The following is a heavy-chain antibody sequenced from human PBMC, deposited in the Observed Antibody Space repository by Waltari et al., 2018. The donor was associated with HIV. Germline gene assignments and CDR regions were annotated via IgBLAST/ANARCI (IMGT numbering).Heavy chain of an antibody. V-gene: IGHV1-2*02. CDR3: ARGPPYYYGLGSPGGGWFDP. CDR1: GYTFTGYY. Sequence: QVQLVQSGAEVKKPGASVKVSCKASGYTFTGYYLHWARQAPGQGLEWMGWRNPNSCGTNHAQRFQGRVTMTRDTSISTAYMVLSRLRSDDTAVYYCARGPPYYYGLGSPGGGWFDPWCQGTLVTVSS. J-gene: IGHJ5*02. CDR2: RNPNSCGT. D-gene: IGHD3-10*01.